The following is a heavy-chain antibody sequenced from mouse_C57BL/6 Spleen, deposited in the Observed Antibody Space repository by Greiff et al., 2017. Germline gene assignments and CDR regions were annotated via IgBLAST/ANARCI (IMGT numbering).Heavy chain of an antibody. CDR3: ARGYFDY. CDR2: LDPSASYT. CDR1: GYTFTSYW. J-gene: IGHJ2*01. V-gene: IGHV1-69*01. Sequence: QVQLQQPGAELVMPGASVKLSCKASGYTFTSYWMHWVKQRPGQGLEWIGELDPSASYTNYNQQFKGKSTLTVDKSSSAAYMQLSRLTSEDSAVYYCARGYFDYWGQGTTLTVSS.